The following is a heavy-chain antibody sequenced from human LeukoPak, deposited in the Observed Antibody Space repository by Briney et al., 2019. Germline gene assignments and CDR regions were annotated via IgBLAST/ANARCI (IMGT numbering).Heavy chain of an antibody. CDR2: ISSNGGST. CDR1: GFTFSSYA. D-gene: IGHD6-13*01. Sequence: PGGSLRLSCAASGFTFSSYAMHWVRQAPGKGLEYVSAISSNGGSTYYANSVKGRFTISRDNSKNTLYLQMGSLRAEDTAVYYCARDAPGIAAAGGSDYWGQGTLVTVSS. V-gene: IGHV3-64*01. CDR3: ARDAPGIAAAGGSDY. J-gene: IGHJ4*02.